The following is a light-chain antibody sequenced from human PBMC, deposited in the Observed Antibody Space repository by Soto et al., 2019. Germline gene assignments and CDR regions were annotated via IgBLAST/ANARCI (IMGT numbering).Light chain of an antibody. V-gene: IGKV3-20*01. Sequence: EIVLTQSPATLSLSPGERATLSCRASQSVSSSYLAWYQQKPGQAPRLLIYGASGRATGIPARFSGSGSGTDFTLTITRLEAEDFADYYCQLYGGSRPYTFGPGTKVD. CDR1: QSVSSSY. J-gene: IGKJ3*01. CDR3: QLYGGSRPYT. CDR2: GAS.